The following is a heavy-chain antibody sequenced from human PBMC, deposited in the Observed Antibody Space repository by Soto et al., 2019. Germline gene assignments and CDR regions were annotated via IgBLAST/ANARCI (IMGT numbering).Heavy chain of an antibody. D-gene: IGHD1-26*01. V-gene: IGHV4-30-4*01. J-gene: IGHJ5*02. CDR1: GGSISSGDYY. Sequence: QVQLQESGPGLVKPSQTLSLTCTVSGGSISSGDYYWSWIRQPPGKGREWIGYIYYSGSTYYNPSLKSRVTISVDTSRNQFSLKLSSVTAADTAVYYCASRRSRGRALLFDPWGQGTLVTVSS. CDR2: IYYSGST. CDR3: ASRRSRGRALLFDP.